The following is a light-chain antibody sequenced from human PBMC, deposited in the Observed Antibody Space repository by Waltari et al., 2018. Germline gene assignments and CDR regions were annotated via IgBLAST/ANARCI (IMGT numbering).Light chain of an antibody. CDR1: QSVSSN. CDR3: QQYNNWPPWT. V-gene: IGKV3-15*01. CDR2: GAS. Sequence: EIVMTQSPATLSVSPGERATLSCRASQSVSSNLAWYQQKPGQAPRRLIYGASTRATGIPVRFSGSGSGTECTLTINSLQSEDFAVYYCQQYNNWPPWTFGQGTKVEIK. J-gene: IGKJ1*01.